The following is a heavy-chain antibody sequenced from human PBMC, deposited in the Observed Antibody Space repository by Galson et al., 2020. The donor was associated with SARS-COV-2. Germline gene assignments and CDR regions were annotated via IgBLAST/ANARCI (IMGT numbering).Heavy chain of an antibody. J-gene: IGHJ4*02. CDR2: ISSSGRTI. Sequence: TGGSLRLSCAASGFNLRNYEMNWVRQAPGQGLEWVSYISSSGRTIHYADSVKGRFTISRDNAKSSQSLQMNSLRAEDTAVYYCARLDAYGPGYWGQGTLVTVSS. CDR1: GFNLRNYE. CDR3: ARLDAYGPGY. D-gene: IGHD2-21*01. V-gene: IGHV3-48*03.